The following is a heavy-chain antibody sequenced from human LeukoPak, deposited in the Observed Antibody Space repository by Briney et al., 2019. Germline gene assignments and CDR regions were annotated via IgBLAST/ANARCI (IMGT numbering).Heavy chain of an antibody. CDR3: ARGYGDYALTYWFDP. CDR1: GFTFSSYE. J-gene: IGHJ5*02. Sequence: GSLRLSCAASGFTFSSYEMNCGCAAPGERLEWVLYISSSGSTTYYTDSVRGRFTISRDNAKNSLYLQMNSRRAEDTAVYYCARGYGDYALTYWFDPWGQGTLVTVSS. D-gene: IGHD4-17*01. V-gene: IGHV3-48*03. CDR2: ISSSGSTT.